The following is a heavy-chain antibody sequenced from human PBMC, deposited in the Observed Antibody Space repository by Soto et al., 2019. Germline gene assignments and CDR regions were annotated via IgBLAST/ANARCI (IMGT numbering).Heavy chain of an antibody. CDR2: ISYDGSNK. Sequence: QVQLVESGGGVVQPGRSLRLSCAASGFTFSSYGMHWVRQAPGKGLEWVAVISYDGSNKYYADSVKGRFTISRDNSQNALYLQMNSLRAEDTVVFYCTKDLELGYRLTSYYYYYGMDVWGQGTTVTVSS. CDR1: GFTFSSYG. CDR3: TKDLELGYRLTSYYYYYGMDV. J-gene: IGHJ6*02. D-gene: IGHD3-10*01. V-gene: IGHV3-30*18.